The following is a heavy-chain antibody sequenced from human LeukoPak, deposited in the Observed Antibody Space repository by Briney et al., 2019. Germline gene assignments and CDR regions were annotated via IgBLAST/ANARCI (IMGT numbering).Heavy chain of an antibody. D-gene: IGHD3-22*01. CDR3: AKDGRYYDSSGYYLRMDV. V-gene: IGHV3-23*01. Sequence: GGSLRLSCAASGFTFSSYAMSWVRQAPGKGLEWVSVISGSGGSTYYADSVKGRFTISRDNSKNTLYLQMNSLRAEDTAVYYCAKDGRYYDSSGYYLRMDVWGKGTTVTISS. J-gene: IGHJ6*04. CDR1: GFTFSSYA. CDR2: ISGSGGST.